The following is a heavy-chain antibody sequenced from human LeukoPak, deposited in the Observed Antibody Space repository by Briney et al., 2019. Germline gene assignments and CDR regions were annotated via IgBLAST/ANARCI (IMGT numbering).Heavy chain of an antibody. CDR1: GFTFSSYG. CDR3: ARVMIGTVNWFDP. CDR2: IWYDGSNK. D-gene: IGHD3-22*01. J-gene: IGHJ5*02. V-gene: IGHV3-33*01. Sequence: PGGSLRLSCAASGFTFSSYGMHWVRQAPGKGLEWVAVIWYDGSNKYYAGSVKGRFTISRDNAKNSLYLQMNSLRAEDTAVYYCARVMIGTVNWFDPWGQGTLVTVSS.